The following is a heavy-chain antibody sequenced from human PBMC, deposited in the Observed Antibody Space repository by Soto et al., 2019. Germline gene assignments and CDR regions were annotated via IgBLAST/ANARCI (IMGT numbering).Heavy chain of an antibody. CDR2: LTVTGDSA. D-gene: IGHD2-15*01. CDR1: GFRLSDSA. Sequence: EVQLLESGGGLVQPGGSLRLSCAASGFRLSDSAVSWVRQAPGKGLEWVSGLTVTGDSAFYSDSVKGRFTISRDIAKSTLYRQMNSLRAEDTAVYYCAKNGCSYPACYPYYYYVDVWGRGTTVTVSS. V-gene: IGHV3-23*01. J-gene: IGHJ6*03. CDR3: AKNGCSYPACYPYYYYVDV.